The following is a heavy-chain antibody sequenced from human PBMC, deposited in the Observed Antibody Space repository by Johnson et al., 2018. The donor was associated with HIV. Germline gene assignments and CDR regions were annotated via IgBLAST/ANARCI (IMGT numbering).Heavy chain of an antibody. CDR2: ISGSGDNT. Sequence: VQLVESGGGLVQAGESLGLSCAASGFTFSSYAMNWVRQAPGKGLEWVSLISGSGDNTHYADSVKGRFTISRDNSKNILYLQMNSLRAEDTATYYCARLPSGYNRDTFNIWGQGTMVTVSS. CDR1: GFTFSSYA. CDR3: ARLPSGYNRDTFNI. D-gene: IGHD5-18*01. J-gene: IGHJ3*02. V-gene: IGHV3-23*04.